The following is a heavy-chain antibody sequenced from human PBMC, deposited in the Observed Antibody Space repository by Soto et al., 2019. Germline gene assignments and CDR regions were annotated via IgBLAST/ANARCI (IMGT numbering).Heavy chain of an antibody. CDR3: ARDDEDGSYCDLGY. CDR2: ILHDGNNK. Sequence: QVQLVESEGGVVQPGRSLRLSCAASGFTFSNYIMHWVCQAPGKGLEWVAMILHDGNNKYYADSVKGRFTISRDNSKNTLYLQMNSLRTEDTAIYYCARDDEDGSYCDLGYWGQGTLVTVSS. V-gene: IGHV3-30-3*01. CDR1: GFTFSNYI. D-gene: IGHD3-10*01. J-gene: IGHJ4*02.